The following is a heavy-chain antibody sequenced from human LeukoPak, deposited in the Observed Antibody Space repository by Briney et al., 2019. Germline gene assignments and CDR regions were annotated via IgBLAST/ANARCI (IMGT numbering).Heavy chain of an antibody. J-gene: IGHJ4*02. V-gene: IGHV4-4*02. D-gene: IGHD6-19*01. CDR2: IYHSGST. Sequence: SGTLSLTCAVSGGSISSSNWWSWVRQPPGKGLEWIGEIYHSGSTNYNPSLKGRVTISVDKSKNQFSLKLSSVTAADTAVYYCARGSGWTRNNFDYWGQGTLVTVSS. CDR3: ARGSGWTRNNFDY. CDR1: GGSISSSNW.